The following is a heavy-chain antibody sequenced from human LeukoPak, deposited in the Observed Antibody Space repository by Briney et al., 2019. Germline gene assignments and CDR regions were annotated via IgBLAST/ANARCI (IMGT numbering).Heavy chain of an antibody. CDR2: ISAYNGNT. D-gene: IGHD2-2*01. CDR1: GYTFTSYG. CDR3: ARGYRPAAID. J-gene: IGHJ4*02. Sequence: ASVKVSCKASGYTFTSYGISWVRQAPGQGLEWMGWISAYNGNTNYAQKFQGRVTMTRDTSISTAYMELSRLRSDDTAVYYCARGYRPAAIDWGQGTLVTVSS. V-gene: IGHV1-18*01.